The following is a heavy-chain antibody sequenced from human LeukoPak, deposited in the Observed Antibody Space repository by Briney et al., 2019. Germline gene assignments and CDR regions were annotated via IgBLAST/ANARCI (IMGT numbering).Heavy chain of an antibody. D-gene: IGHD3-10*01. Sequence: GGSLRLSCAASGFTFSSYGMHWVRQAPGKGLEWVAVIAYHGGAEYYADSVKGRFTISRDNAKNSLYLQMNSLRAEDTAVYYCAREAGDNRHGSGKHYGMDVWGQGTTVTVSS. V-gene: IGHV3-30*03. CDR3: AREAGDNRHGSGKHYGMDV. CDR1: GFTFSSYG. CDR2: IAYHGGAE. J-gene: IGHJ6*02.